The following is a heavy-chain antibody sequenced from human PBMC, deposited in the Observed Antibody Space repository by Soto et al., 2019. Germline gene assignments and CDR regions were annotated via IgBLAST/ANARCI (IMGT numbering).Heavy chain of an antibody. Sequence: GGSLRLSCAASGFTFSSYWINWVRQAPGKGLEWVSYISSSSSYTNYADSVKGRFTISRDNAKNSLYLQMNSLRAEDTAVYYCARVGYCGGDCYPNWFDPWGQGTLVTVSS. CDR3: ARVGYCGGDCYPNWFDP. V-gene: IGHV3-21*05. CDR1: GFTFSSYW. D-gene: IGHD2-21*02. CDR2: ISSSSSYT. J-gene: IGHJ5*02.